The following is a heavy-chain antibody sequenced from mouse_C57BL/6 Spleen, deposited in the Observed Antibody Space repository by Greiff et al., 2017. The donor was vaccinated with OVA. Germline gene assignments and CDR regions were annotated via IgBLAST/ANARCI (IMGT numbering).Heavy chain of an antibody. D-gene: IGHD2-1*01. CDR2: ISSGSSTI. Sequence: EVKVVESGGGLVKPGGSLKLSCAASGFTFSDYGMHWVRQAPEKGLEWVAYISSGSSTIYYADTVKGRFTISRDNAKNTLFLQMTSLRSEDTAMYYCASYGNYGFDYWGQGTTLTVSS. CDR3: ASYGNYGFDY. CDR1: GFTFSDYG. J-gene: IGHJ2*01. V-gene: IGHV5-17*01.